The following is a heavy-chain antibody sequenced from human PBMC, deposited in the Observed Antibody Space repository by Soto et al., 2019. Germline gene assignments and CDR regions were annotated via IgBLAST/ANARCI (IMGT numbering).Heavy chain of an antibody. CDR2: ISYDGSNK. J-gene: IGHJ6*02. V-gene: IGHV3-30*18. CDR1: GFTFSSYG. D-gene: IGHD3-16*01. CDR3: AKDMVAIAGEYYYYGMDV. Sequence: GGSLRLSCAASGFTFSSYGMHWVRQAPGKGLEWVAVISYDGSNKYYADSVKGRFTISRDNSKNTLYLQMNSLRAEDTAVYYCAKDMVAIAGEYYYYGMDVWGQGTTVTVSS.